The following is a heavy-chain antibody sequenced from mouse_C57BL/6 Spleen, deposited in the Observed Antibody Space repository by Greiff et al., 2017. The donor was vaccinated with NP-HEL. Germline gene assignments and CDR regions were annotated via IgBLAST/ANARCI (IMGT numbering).Heavy chain of an antibody. J-gene: IGHJ1*03. CDR1: GYTFTSYW. V-gene: IGHV1-55*01. D-gene: IGHD1-1*01. CDR2: IYPGSGST. CDR3: ARDYYGSSLYFDV. Sequence: QIQLQQPGAELVKPGASVKMSCKASGYTFTSYWITWVKQRPGQGLEWIGDIYPGSGSTNYNEKFKSKATLTVDTSSSTAYMQLSSLTSEDSAVYYCARDYYGSSLYFDVWGTGTTVTVSS.